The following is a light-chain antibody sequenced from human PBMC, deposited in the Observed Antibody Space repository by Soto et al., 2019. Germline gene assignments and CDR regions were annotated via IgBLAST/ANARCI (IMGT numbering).Light chain of an antibody. J-gene: IGKJ5*01. CDR2: DAS. V-gene: IGKV3-11*01. Sequence: ELFLTQSPDTLFLSPGERATLTCRASQSVTNYIAWYQQRPGQAPRLLIYDASNRATGVPARFSGSRSGTDFTLTISDLEPEDFAVYYCQQYGSSPITFGQGTRLEIK. CDR1: QSVTNY. CDR3: QQYGSSPIT.